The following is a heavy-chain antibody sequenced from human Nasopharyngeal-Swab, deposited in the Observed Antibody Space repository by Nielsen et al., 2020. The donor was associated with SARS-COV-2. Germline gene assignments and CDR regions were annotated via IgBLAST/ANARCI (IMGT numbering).Heavy chain of an antibody. Sequence: SETLSLTCTVSGGSISSSSYYWGWIRQPPGKGLEWIGSIYYSGSTYYNPSLKSRVTISVDTSKNQFSLKLSSVTAADTAVYYCARDDGPDYYGSGSPDYWGQGTLVTVPS. J-gene: IGHJ4*02. CDR2: IYYSGST. V-gene: IGHV4-39*07. CDR3: ARDDGPDYYGSGSPDY. D-gene: IGHD3-10*01. CDR1: GGSISSSSYY.